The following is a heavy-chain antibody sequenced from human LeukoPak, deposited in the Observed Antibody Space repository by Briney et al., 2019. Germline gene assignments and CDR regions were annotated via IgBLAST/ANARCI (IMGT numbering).Heavy chain of an antibody. J-gene: IGHJ4*02. CDR1: GFTFSSYA. CDR3: AKDIVGGGDDY. Sequence: PGGSLRLSCAASGFTFSSYAMSWVRQAPGKGLEWVSAFSGSGGSTYYADSVKGRFTISRDNAKNSIYLQMNSLRVEDTAVYYCAKDIVGGGDDYWGQGTLVIVSS. V-gene: IGHV3-23*01. D-gene: IGHD2-21*02. CDR2: FSGSGGST.